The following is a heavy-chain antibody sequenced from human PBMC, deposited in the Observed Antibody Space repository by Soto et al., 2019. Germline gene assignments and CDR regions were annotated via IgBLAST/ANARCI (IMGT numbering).Heavy chain of an antibody. D-gene: IGHD6-6*01. CDR2: INPNGGST. V-gene: IGHV1-46*03. Sequence: QVQLVQPGAEVKKPGASVKFSCNAPGYIFITFYIHWVRQEPGQGLEWIGIINPNGGSTNYAQNFQGRVTMTRDTSTSTVYMDLSSLRSEDTAVYYCTRGLASGDYWGQGTLITVSS. CDR1: GYIFITFY. J-gene: IGHJ4*02. CDR3: TRGLASGDY.